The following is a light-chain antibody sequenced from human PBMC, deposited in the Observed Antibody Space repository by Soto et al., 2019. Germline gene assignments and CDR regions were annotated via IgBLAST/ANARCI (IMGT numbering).Light chain of an antibody. V-gene: IGKV3-15*01. CDR1: QSVSNN. Sequence: EIVMTQSPATLSVSPGESVTLSCRASQSVSNNLAWYQQKPGQAPRLLIYGASTRATGIPARFSGSGSGTEFTLTISSLQSEDFAVYYCQQYNDWPRTFGQGTKVDI. CDR3: QQYNDWPRT. CDR2: GAS. J-gene: IGKJ1*01.